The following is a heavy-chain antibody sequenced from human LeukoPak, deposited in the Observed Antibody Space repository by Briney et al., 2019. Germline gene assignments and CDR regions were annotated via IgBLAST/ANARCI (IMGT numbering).Heavy chain of an antibody. Sequence: SETLSLTCTVSGGSISSYYWSWIRQPPGKGLEWIGYIYYSGSTNYNPSLKSRVTISVDTSKNQFSLKLSSVTAADTAVYYCARGRRGDWFDPWGQGTLVTVSS. J-gene: IGHJ5*02. CDR3: ARGRRGDWFDP. CDR2: IYYSGST. V-gene: IGHV4-59*08. CDR1: GGSISSYY. D-gene: IGHD3-10*01.